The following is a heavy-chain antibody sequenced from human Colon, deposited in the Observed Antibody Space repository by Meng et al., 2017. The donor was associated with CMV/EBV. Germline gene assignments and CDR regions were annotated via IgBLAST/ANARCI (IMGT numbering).Heavy chain of an antibody. CDR3: ARGKGYYSTSGNFDY. V-gene: IGHV1-18*01. Sequence: ASVKVSCKASGYTFTTYGISWVRQAPGQGLEWMGWISAYNGNTNYAQNLQGRVTMTTDRSTSTAYMELRSLRSDDTAVYYCARGKGYYSTSGNFDYWGQGTLVTVSS. CDR2: ISAYNGNT. J-gene: IGHJ4*02. CDR1: GYTFTTYG. D-gene: IGHD1-26*01.